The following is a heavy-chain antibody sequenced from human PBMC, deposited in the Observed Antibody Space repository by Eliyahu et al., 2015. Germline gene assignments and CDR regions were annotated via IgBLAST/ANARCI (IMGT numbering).Heavy chain of an antibody. Sequence: EVQLVESGGGLVQPGGSLKLSCAASGFIFSGTAMHWARQASGKGLEWVGRIRSRPNNYATTYAASVKGRFIMSRDDSQNTLYLQMNNLKTEDSAVYYCFTGVLIEDVPRSDYWGQGTLVTVSS. V-gene: IGHV3-73*02. CDR1: GFIFSGTA. CDR3: FTGVLIEDVPRSDY. J-gene: IGHJ4*02. CDR2: IRSRPNNYAT. D-gene: IGHD1-14*01.